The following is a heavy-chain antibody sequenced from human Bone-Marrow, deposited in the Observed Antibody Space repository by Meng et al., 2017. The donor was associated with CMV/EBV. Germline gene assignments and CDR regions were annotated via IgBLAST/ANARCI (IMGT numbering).Heavy chain of an antibody. CDR1: YA. CDR2: ISGDTGST. V-gene: IGHV3-23*01. CDR3: AKAARRGVDLLYTGVLGATPSDY. Sequence: YAMSWVRQAPEKGLEWVSVISGDTGSTYYADSVKGRFTISRDNSKNTLYLQMNSLRVDDTAVYFCAKAARRGVDLLYTGVLGATPSDYWGQGTLVTVSS. D-gene: IGHD1-26*01. J-gene: IGHJ4*02.